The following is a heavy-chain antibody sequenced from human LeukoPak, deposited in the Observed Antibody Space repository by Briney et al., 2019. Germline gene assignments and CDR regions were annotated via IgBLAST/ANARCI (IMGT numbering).Heavy chain of an antibody. V-gene: IGHV4-59*08. D-gene: IGHD6-19*01. CDR1: GGSISSYY. J-gene: IGHJ3*02. Sequence: PSETLSLTCTVSGGSISSYYWSWIRQLPGKGLEWIGYIYYSGSTNYNPSLKSRVTISVDTSKNQFSLKLSSVTAADTAVYYCATSSGSDAFDIWGQGTMVTVSS. CDR2: IYYSGST. CDR3: ATSSGSDAFDI.